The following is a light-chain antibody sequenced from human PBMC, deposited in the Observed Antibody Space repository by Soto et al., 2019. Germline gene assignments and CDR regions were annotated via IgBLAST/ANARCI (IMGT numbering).Light chain of an antibody. CDR3: LQRSNWPPLLS. V-gene: IGKV3D-20*02. CDR1: QSISSSF. J-gene: IGKJ4*01. Sequence: EIVLTQSPGTLSLSPGERASLSCVASQSISSSFLAWYQQKPGQAPRLLIYDASSRATGIPARFSGSGSGTDFTLTISSLEPEDFAFYYCLQRSNWPPLLSFGGGTKVDI. CDR2: DAS.